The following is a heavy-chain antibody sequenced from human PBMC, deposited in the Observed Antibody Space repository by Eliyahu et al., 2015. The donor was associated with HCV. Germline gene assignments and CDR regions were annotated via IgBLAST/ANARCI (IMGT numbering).Heavy chain of an antibody. Sequence: EVQLVESGGGLVXPGGSLRLSCXAXGFPFXTHAVSWXRQAPGRGXGWVSSXSASGDNTYYADSVQGRFTISRDNSKNTLNLQMSSLRAEDSATYYCARDSGSWLGYYYYYMDVWGKGTTVTVSS. CDR2: XSASGDNT. CDR1: GFPFXTHA. D-gene: IGHD6-13*01. CDR3: ARDSGSWLGYYYYYMDV. J-gene: IGHJ6*03. V-gene: IGHV3-23*04.